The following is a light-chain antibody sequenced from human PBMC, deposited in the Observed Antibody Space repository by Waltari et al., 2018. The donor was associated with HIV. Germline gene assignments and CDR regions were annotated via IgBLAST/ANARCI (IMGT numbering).Light chain of an antibody. CDR2: KNY. CDR3: VGWDASLSAYV. Sequence: LTQPPSASGTPGQRVTISCSGSSSNIGNDNVYWYQQLPGTAPKLLIYKNYQRPSGVPDRFAGSKSGTSASLAISGLRSEDEADYYCVGWDASLSAYVFGTGTKVTIL. V-gene: IGLV1-47*01. CDR1: SSNIGNDN. J-gene: IGLJ1*01.